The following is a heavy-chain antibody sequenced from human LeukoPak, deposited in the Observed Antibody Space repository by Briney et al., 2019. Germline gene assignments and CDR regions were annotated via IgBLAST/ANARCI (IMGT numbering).Heavy chain of an antibody. CDR1: GYTFTGYY. CDR2: ISPNSGGT. Sequence: ASVKVSCKASGYTFTGYYMHWVRQAPGQGLEWMGWISPNSGGTSYAQKFQGRVTMTTDTSISTAYMELSRLRSDDTAVYYCARDPLHYDFWSGYYIYWGQGTLVTVSS. J-gene: IGHJ4*02. V-gene: IGHV1-2*02. D-gene: IGHD3-3*01. CDR3: ARDPLHYDFWSGYYIY.